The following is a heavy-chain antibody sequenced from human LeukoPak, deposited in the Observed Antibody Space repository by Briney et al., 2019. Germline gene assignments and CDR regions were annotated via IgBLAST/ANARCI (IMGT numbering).Heavy chain of an antibody. J-gene: IGHJ4*02. CDR2: FDHTDDEI. CDR1: AHSLTYLS. Sequence: ASPTLSYTASAHSLTYLSMHCSRHAPGKGLEWIGGFDHTDDEIIYAQKYQGRVTMSEVTSTDTANMELSSLRSDDTAVYYCATFQIVATGTLPHWGQGTLVSVSS. V-gene: IGHV1-24*01. D-gene: IGHD6-13*01. CDR3: ATFQIVATGTLPH.